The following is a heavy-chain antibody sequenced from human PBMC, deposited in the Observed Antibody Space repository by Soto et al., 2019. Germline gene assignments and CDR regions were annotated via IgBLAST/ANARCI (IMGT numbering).Heavy chain of an antibody. D-gene: IGHD2-21*02. J-gene: IGHJ5*02. Sequence: PGGSLMLSCAASGFTFSTYGMHWFRQAPGKGLEWVAVIWFDGSNKYYADSVKGRFTISRDNSKNTLYLQMNSLRAEDTAVYYCARGHCGGDCYYNWFDPWGQGTLVTVSS. CDR3: ARGHCGGDCYYNWFDP. V-gene: IGHV3-33*01. CDR1: GFTFSTYG. CDR2: IWFDGSNK.